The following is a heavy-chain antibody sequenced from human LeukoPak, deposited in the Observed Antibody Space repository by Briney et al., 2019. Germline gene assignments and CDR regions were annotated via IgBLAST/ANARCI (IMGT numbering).Heavy chain of an antibody. J-gene: IGHJ4*02. CDR1: GFTFSSSG. CDR3: GAYSGSSPGGDY. CDR2: IWYDGSNK. V-gene: IGHV3-33*01. D-gene: IGHD1-26*01. Sequence: PGTSLRLSCAASGFTFSSSGMHWVRQAPGKGLEWVAVIWYDGSNKYYADSVKGRFTISRDNSKNTLYLQMNSLRAEDTAVYYWGAYSGSSPGGDYWGQGTLVTGSS.